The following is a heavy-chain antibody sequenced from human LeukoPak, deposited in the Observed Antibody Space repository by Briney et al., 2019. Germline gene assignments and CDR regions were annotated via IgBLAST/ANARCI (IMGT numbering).Heavy chain of an antibody. J-gene: IGHJ4*02. V-gene: IGHV1-8*01. D-gene: IGHD3-22*01. Sequence: GASVKVSCKASGYTFTSYDINWVRQATGQGLEWMGWMNPNSGNTGYAQKVQGRVTMNRNTFISTAYIELSSLRSEDTAVYYCARVPMSYVDYWGQGTLVTVSS. CDR1: GYTFTSYD. CDR2: MNPNSGNT. CDR3: ARVPMSYVDY.